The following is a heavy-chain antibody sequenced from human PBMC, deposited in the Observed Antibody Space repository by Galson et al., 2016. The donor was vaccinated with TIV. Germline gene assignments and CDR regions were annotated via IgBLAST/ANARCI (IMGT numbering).Heavy chain of an antibody. V-gene: IGHV5-51*01. CDR2: IYPGDSGT. CDR1: GYSFTNYW. Sequence: SGAEVKKPGESLKISCKGSGYSFTNYWVGWVRQMPGKGLEWMGIIYPGDSGTRYSPSFQGQVTISADKSINTAYLQWSSLKASDTAMYYCARHGWTVATSSPFDLWGQGTLVTVSS. CDR3: ARHGWTVATSSPFDL. D-gene: IGHD5-12*01. J-gene: IGHJ4*02.